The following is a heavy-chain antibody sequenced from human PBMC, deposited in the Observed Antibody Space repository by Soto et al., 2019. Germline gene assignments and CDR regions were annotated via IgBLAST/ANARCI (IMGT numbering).Heavy chain of an antibody. CDR2: ISAYNGNT. CDR1: GYTFTSYG. Sequence: QVQLVQSGAEVKKPGASVKVSCKASGYTFTSYGISWVRQAPGQGLEWMGWISAYNGNTNYAQKLQGRVTMTTDTSTSTAYMELRSLRSDDTAVYYCARVDRDYYGSGSYSPFTEYFQHWGQGTLVTVSS. D-gene: IGHD3-10*01. J-gene: IGHJ1*01. CDR3: ARVDRDYYGSGSYSPFTEYFQH. V-gene: IGHV1-18*01.